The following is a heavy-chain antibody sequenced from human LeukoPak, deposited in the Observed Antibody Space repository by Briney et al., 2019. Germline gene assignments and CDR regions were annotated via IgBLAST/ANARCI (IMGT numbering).Heavy chain of an antibody. Sequence: PSETLSLTCTVSGGSISSYYWSWIRQPPGKGLERIGYIYYSGSTNYNPSLKSRVTISVDTSKNQFSLKLSSVTAADTAVYYCARHAVVTDPYFDYWGQGTLVTVSS. D-gene: IGHD4-23*01. V-gene: IGHV4-59*08. CDR1: GGSISSYY. J-gene: IGHJ4*02. CDR2: IYYSGST. CDR3: ARHAVVTDPYFDY.